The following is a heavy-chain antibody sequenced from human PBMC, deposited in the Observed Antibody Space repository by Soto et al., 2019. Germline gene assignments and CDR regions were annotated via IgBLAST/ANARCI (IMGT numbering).Heavy chain of an antibody. D-gene: IGHD3-22*01. V-gene: IGHV3-48*03. CDR3: ARFFYHRSGYFSDCSTVSAFLLNRSTDL. CDR2: ISSSGSTI. Sequence: NRIIKETGKGLEWVSYISSSGSTIYYADSVKGRFTISRDNAKNSLYQQMNSLRAEDTAVYYCARFFYHRSGYFSDCSTVSAFLLNRSTDL. J-gene: IGHJ2*01.